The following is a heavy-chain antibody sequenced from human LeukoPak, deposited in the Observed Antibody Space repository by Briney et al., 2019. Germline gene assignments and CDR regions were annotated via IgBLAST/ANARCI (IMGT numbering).Heavy chain of an antibody. D-gene: IGHD3-10*01. CDR2: VYTGDSDS. V-gene: IGHV5-51*01. CDR1: GYSFSDYW. J-gene: IGHJ4*02. CDR3: SRHSPGWMVRPYCFDS. Sequence: GESLKISCKGSGYSFSDYWIAWVRQMPGKGMEWMGFVYTGDSDSRYRLSFHGQVTFSADKACCTAYLQWKSLKASDTAFCYCSRHSPGWMVRPYCFDSWGQGTRVTVSS.